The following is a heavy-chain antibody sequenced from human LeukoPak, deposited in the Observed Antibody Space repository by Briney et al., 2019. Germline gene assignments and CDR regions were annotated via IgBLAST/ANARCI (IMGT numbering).Heavy chain of an antibody. Sequence: GASVEVSCKASGYTFTSYGINWVRQAPGQGLEWMGWISAYNGNTNYAQKLQGRVTMTTDTSTSTAYMELRSLRSDDTAVYYCARDDALVATGSFDYWGQGTLVTVSS. D-gene: IGHD5-12*01. CDR1: GYTFTSYG. J-gene: IGHJ4*02. CDR2: ISAYNGNT. CDR3: ARDDALVATGSFDY. V-gene: IGHV1-18*01.